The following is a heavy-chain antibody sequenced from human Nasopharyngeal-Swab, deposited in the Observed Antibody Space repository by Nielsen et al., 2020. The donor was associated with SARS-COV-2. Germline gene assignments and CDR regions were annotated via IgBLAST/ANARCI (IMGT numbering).Heavy chain of an antibody. J-gene: IGHJ6*02. CDR2: IIPIFGTA. D-gene: IGHD2-2*01. Sequence: SVKVSCKASGGTFSSYAISWVRQAPGQGLEWMGGIIPIFGTANYAQKFQGRVTITADESTSTAYMELSSLRSEDTAAYYCARVVPAALGGMDVWGQGTTVTVSS. V-gene: IGHV1-69*13. CDR1: GGTFSSYA. CDR3: ARVVPAALGGMDV.